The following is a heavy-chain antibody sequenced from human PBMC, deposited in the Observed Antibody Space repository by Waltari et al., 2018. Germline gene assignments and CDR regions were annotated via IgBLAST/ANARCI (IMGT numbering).Heavy chain of an antibody. CDR1: GFSLSHFG. CDR2: ASFDGSTT. J-gene: IGHJ5*02. Sequence: QVQLVESGGGVVQPGMSLRLSCAASGFSLSHFGMHWVRQAPGKWLEWGALASFDGSTTYYADSVRGRFTISRDNSKNTLYLDINTLRVDDTAIYYCAKDAFGNTYLDHWGQGTLVTVSS. CDR3: AKDAFGNTYLDH. V-gene: IGHV3-30*18. D-gene: IGHD3-10*01.